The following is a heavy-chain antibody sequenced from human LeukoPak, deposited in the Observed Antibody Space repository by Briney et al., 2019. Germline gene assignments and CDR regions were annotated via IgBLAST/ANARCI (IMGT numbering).Heavy chain of an antibody. V-gene: IGHV4-39*01. CDR1: GGSISRSSYY. Sequence: SETETLLCSVSGGSISRSSYYWTWIRQSPGRGLEWIGNTYYSGSTLYNPSLTSLVTISVDTSKNQLSLRLTSVTAADTAVYYCARPWCDLWIGYDYCGQGLLVTVSP. CDR2: TYYSGST. CDR3: ARPWCDLWIGYDY. D-gene: IGHD3-3*01. J-gene: IGHJ4*01.